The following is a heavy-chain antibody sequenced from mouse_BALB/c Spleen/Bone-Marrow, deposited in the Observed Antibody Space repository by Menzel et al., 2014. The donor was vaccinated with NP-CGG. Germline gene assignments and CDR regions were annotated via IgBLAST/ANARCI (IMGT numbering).Heavy chain of an antibody. CDR1: GFNIKDTY. J-gene: IGHJ2*01. CDR3: ARYRLGTYFDY. CDR2: IDPANGNT. Sequence: EVQRVESGAELVKPGASVKLSCTASGFNIKDTYMHWVKQRPEQGLEWIGRIDPANGNTKYDPRFQGKATITADTSSNTAYLQLSCLTSEDTAVYYCARYRLGTYFDYWGQGTTLTVSS. D-gene: IGHD1-2*01. V-gene: IGHV14-3*02.